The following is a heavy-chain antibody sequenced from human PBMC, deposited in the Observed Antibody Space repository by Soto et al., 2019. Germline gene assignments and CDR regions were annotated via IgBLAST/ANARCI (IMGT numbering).Heavy chain of an antibody. D-gene: IGHD2-2*01. Sequence: QVQLVESGGGVVQPGRSLRLSCAASGFTFSSYGMHWVRQAPGKGLEWVAVISYDGSNKYYADSVKGRVTISRDNSKNTLYLQMNSLRAEDTAVYYCAKDLGVVPATFDYWGQGTLVTVSS. V-gene: IGHV3-30*18. CDR1: GFTFSSYG. J-gene: IGHJ4*02. CDR3: AKDLGVVPATFDY. CDR2: ISYDGSNK.